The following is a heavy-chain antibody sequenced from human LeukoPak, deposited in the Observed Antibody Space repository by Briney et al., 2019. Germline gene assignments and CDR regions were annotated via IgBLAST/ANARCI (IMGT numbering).Heavy chain of an antibody. J-gene: IGHJ4*02. CDR2: ISSNGGST. CDR3: VKDQVAAAGYYFDY. V-gene: IGHV3-64D*06. D-gene: IGHD6-13*01. CDR1: GFTFSSCA. Sequence: GGSLRLSCSASGFTFSSCAMHWVRQAPGKGLEYVSAISSNGGSTYYADSVKGRFTISRDNSKNTLYLQMSSLRAEDTAVYYCVKDQVAAAGYYFDYWGQGTLVTVSS.